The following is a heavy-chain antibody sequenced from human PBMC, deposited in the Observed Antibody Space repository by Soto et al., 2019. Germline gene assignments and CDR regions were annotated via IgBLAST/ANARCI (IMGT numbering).Heavy chain of an antibody. Sequence: EMQLVECGGGLVQPGGSLKLSCAASGFAFSSYSMNWVRQAPGKGLEWVSYISGSSRTTSYADSVKGRFTISRDTAKKSLFLQMNSLTDEDTAVYYCARSYNDYGCFDDWGQGALVTVSP. D-gene: IGHD4-17*01. CDR2: ISGSSRTT. V-gene: IGHV3-48*02. CDR1: GFAFSSYS. CDR3: ARSYNDYGCFDD. J-gene: IGHJ4*02.